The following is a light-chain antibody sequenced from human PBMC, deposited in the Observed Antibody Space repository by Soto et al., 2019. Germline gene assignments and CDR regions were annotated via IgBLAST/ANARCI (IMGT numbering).Light chain of an antibody. Sequence: QSALTQPASVSGSPGQSITISCAGTISDVGGYNYVSWYQQHPGKAPQLIIYEVSNRPSGISNRFSGSKSGNTASLTISGLQAEDEAHYYCSSYTTRSTLVFGGGTKLTVL. CDR3: SSYTTRSTLV. J-gene: IGLJ2*01. CDR2: EVS. CDR1: ISDVGGYNY. V-gene: IGLV2-14*01.